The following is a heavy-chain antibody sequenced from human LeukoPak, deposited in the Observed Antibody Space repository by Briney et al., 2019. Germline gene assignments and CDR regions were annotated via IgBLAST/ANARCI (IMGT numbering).Heavy chain of an antibody. CDR1: GGSISSGGYY. V-gene: IGHV4-31*03. J-gene: IGHJ4*02. CDR3: ARFDGYNANYFDY. D-gene: IGHD5-24*01. CDR2: IYYSGST. Sequence: SETLSLTCTVSGGSISSGGYYWSWIRQHPGKGLEWIGYIYYSGSTYYNPSLKSRVTISVDTSKNQFSLKLSSVTAADTAVYYCARFDGYNANYFDYWGQGTLVTVSS.